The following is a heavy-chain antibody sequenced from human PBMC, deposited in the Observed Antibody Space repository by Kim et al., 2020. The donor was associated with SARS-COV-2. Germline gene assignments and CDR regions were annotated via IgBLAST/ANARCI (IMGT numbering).Heavy chain of an antibody. CDR3: SRELLLLGSIGFDY. CDR1: GGSISSSNW. CDR2: IYHSGTT. J-gene: IGHJ4*02. Sequence: SETLSLTCAVSGGSISSSNWWSRVRQPPGKGLEWFGEIYHSGTTNYNPSLTSRVTISVDKSKNQVSLKLSSVTAADTAVYYCSRELLLLGSIGFDYWGPG. V-gene: IGHV4-4*02.